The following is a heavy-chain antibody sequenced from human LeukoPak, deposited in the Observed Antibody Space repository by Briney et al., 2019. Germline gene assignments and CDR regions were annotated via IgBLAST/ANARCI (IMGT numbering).Heavy chain of an antibody. CDR2: IYYSGST. CDR3: ARDKKYYDFWSGYSKGNWFDP. Sequence: SETLSLTCTVSGGSISSGGYYWSWIRQHPGKGLEWIGYIYYSGSTYHNPSLKSRVTISVDTSKNQFSLKLSSVTAADTAVYYCARDKKYYDFWSGYSKGNWFDPWGQGTLVTVSS. J-gene: IGHJ5*02. D-gene: IGHD3-3*01. CDR1: GGSISSGGYY. V-gene: IGHV4-31*03.